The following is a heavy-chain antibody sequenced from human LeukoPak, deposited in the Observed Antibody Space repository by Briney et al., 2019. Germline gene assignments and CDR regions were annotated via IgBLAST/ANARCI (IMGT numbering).Heavy chain of an antibody. CDR2: INPNSGGT. CDR3: ARDSSGWYGNYIDV. D-gene: IGHD6-19*01. J-gene: IGHJ6*03. V-gene: IGHV1-2*02. CDR1: GYTFTGYY. Sequence: ASVKVSCKASGYTFTGYYMHWVRQAPGQGLEWMGWINPNSGGTNYAQKFQGRVTMTRDTSISTAYMELSRLRSDDTAVYYCARDSSGWYGNYIDVWGKGTTVTVS.